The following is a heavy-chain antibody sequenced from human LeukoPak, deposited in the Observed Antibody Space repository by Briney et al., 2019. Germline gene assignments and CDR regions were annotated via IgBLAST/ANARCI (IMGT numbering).Heavy chain of an antibody. D-gene: IGHD4-17*01. CDR1: GGSMSNYY. CDR3: ARDGARLTGTYGMDV. J-gene: IGHJ6*02. CDR2: IYYSGST. V-gene: IGHV4-59*01. Sequence: SETLSLTCTVSGGSMSNYYWSWIRQPPGKGLEWIGFIYYSGSTDQNPSLRSRATISLDTSKNQFSLRLSSVTAADTAVYYCARDGARLTGTYGMDVWGHGTTVTVSS.